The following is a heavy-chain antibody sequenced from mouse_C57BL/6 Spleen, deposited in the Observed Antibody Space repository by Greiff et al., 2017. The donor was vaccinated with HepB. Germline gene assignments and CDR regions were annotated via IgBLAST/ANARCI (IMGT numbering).Heavy chain of an antibody. D-gene: IGHD1-1*02. CDR2: ISDGGSYT. V-gene: IGHV5-4*01. Sequence: VQLKESGGGLVKPGGSLKLSCAASGFTFSSYAMSWVRQTPEKRLEWVATISDGGSYTYYPDNVKGRFTISRDNAKNNLYLQMSHLKSEDTAMYYCARYTMGMDYWGQGTSVTVSS. CDR3: ARYTMGMDY. CDR1: GFTFSSYA. J-gene: IGHJ4*01.